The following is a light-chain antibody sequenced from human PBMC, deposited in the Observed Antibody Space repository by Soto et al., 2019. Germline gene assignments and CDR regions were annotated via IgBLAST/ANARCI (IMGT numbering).Light chain of an antibody. Sequence: QSVLTQPRSASGTPGQSVTISCSGSSSNLGSNTVNWYQQLPGTAPKLLIYSNNQRPSGVPDRFSGSKSGTSASLAISGLQDEDGADYYCAAWDHSLNGYVFGNGSKVTV. J-gene: IGLJ1*01. CDR3: AAWDHSLNGYV. V-gene: IGLV1-44*01. CDR1: SSNLGSNT. CDR2: SNN.